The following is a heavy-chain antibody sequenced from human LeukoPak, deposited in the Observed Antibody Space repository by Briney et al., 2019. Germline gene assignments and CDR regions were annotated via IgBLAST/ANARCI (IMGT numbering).Heavy chain of an antibody. D-gene: IGHD3-9*01. CDR1: GFTFSSYA. J-gene: IGHJ1*01. Sequence: PGGSLRLSCAASGFTFSSYAMHWVRQAPGKGLEYVSAISSNGGSTYYANSVKGRFTISRDNSKNTLYLQMGSLRAEDMAVYYCARDWGILTGYYMGANFQHWGQGTLVTVSS. CDR2: ISSNGGST. V-gene: IGHV3-64*01. CDR3: ARDWGILTGYYMGANFQH.